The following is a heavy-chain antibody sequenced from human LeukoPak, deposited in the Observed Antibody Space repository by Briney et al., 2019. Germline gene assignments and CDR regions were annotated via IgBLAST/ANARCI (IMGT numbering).Heavy chain of an antibody. J-gene: IGHJ4*02. D-gene: IGHD1-26*01. V-gene: IGHV3-21*04. Sequence: TGGSLRLPCAASGFTFSSYSMNWVRQAPRKGLEWVSSISSSSSYIYYADSVKGRFTISRDNAQNSLYLQMNSLRAEDTAIYYCVRDRGTYRPIDYWGQGTLVTVSS. CDR3: VRDRGTYRPIDY. CDR1: GFTFSSYS. CDR2: ISSSSSYI.